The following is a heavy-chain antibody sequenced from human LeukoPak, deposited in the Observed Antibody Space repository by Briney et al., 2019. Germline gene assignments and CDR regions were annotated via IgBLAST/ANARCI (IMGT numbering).Heavy chain of an antibody. CDR1: GYTLTELS. D-gene: IGHD6-13*01. J-gene: IGHJ4*02. V-gene: IGHV1-24*01. CDR3: ATPPRGAAAFDY. CDR2: FDPEDGET. Sequence: GASVKVSCKVSGYTLTELSMHWVRQAPGKGLEWMGGFDPEDGETIYAQKFQGRVTMTEDTSTDTAYTELSSLRSEDTAVYYCATPPRGAAAFDYWGQGTLVTVSP.